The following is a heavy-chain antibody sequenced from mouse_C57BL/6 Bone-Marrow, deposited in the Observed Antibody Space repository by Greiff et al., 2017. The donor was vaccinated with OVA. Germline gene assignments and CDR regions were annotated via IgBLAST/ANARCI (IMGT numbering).Heavy chain of an antibody. D-gene: IGHD1-1*01. J-gene: IGHJ4*01. CDR3: TTDYYGSSYHYYAMDY. CDR2: IDPENGDT. Sequence: VQLQQSGAELVRPGASVKLSCTASGFNIKDDYMHWVKQRPEQGLEWIGWIDPENGDTEYASKFQGKATIPADTSSNTAYLQLSSLTSEDTAVYYCTTDYYGSSYHYYAMDYWGQGTSVTVSS. V-gene: IGHV14-4*01. CDR1: GFNIKDDY.